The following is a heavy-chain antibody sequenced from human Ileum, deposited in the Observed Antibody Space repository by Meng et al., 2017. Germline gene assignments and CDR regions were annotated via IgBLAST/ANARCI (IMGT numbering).Heavy chain of an antibody. CDR1: GGSIRSGGVY. V-gene: IGHV4-31*01. J-gene: IGHJ4*02. CDR3: ARGPGRGSGSGSFDY. Sequence: ESGHGLVKPSQSRSPTCTVSGGSIRSGGVYWSWIRQHPGKGLEWIGYIYSSGSTYYNPSLKSLVSISVDTSKNQFSLKLSSVTAADTAVYYCARGPGRGSGSGSFDYWGQGTLVTVSS. D-gene: IGHD3-10*01. CDR2: IYSSGST.